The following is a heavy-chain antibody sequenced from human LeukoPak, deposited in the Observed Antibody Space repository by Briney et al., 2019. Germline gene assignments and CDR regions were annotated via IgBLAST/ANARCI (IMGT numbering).Heavy chain of an antibody. V-gene: IGHV1-8*03. CDR3: ARGRYCSGGSCYWRGSWFDP. J-gene: IGHJ5*02. Sequence: VSVKVSCKASGYTFTSYDINWVRQATGQGLEWMGWMNPNSGNTGYAQKFQGRVTITRNTSISTAYMELSSLRSEDTAVYYCARGRYCSGGSCYWRGSWFDPWGQGTLVTVSS. CDR2: MNPNSGNT. D-gene: IGHD2-15*01. CDR1: GYTFTSYD.